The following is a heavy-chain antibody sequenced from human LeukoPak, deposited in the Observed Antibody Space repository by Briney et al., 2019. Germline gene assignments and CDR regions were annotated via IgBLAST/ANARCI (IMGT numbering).Heavy chain of an antibody. CDR1: GGSFSGYY. D-gene: IGHD2-15*01. J-gene: IGHJ4*02. Sequence: SETLSLTCAVYGGSFSGYYWSWIRQPPGKGLEGIGEINHSGSTNYNPSLKSRVTISVDTSKNQFSLKLSSVTAADTAVYYCARETCSGGSCYADYWGQGTLVTVSS. V-gene: IGHV4-34*01. CDR3: ARETCSGGSCYADY. CDR2: INHSGST.